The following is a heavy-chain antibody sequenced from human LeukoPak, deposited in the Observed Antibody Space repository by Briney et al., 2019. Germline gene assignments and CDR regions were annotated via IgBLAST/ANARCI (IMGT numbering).Heavy chain of an antibody. Sequence: PGRSLRLSRTASGFTFGDYAMSWVRQAPGKGREWVGFIRSKAYGGTTEYAASVKGRFTISRDDSKSIAYLQMNSLKTEDTAVYYCTSGYYYDSSGYPDYWGQGTLVTVSS. CDR2: IRSKAYGGTT. CDR3: TSGYYYDSSGYPDY. CDR1: GFTFGDYA. J-gene: IGHJ4*02. D-gene: IGHD3-22*01. V-gene: IGHV3-49*04.